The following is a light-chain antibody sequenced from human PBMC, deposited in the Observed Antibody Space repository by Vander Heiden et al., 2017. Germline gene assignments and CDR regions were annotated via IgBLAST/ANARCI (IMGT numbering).Light chain of an antibody. J-gene: IGKJ2*01. CDR3: HQRNTCPVT. CDR1: QSISNY. CDR2: DAS. Sequence: EIVLTQSPVTLSLSPGERATLSCRASQSISNYLAWYQQKPGQAPKLLIYDASNMATGIPSRFRGSGSGTDFTLTITSLEPEDFAIYYCHQRNTCPVTFGQGTKLEI. V-gene: IGKV3-11*01.